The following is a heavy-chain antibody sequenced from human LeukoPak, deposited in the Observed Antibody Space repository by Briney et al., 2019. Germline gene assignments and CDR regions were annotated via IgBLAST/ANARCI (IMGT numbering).Heavy chain of an antibody. V-gene: IGHV4-59*01. CDR1: RAAISAYY. Sequence: SETLSLTCRVSRAAISAYYRGWIRQAPGKGLEWIRHFSFSGSSKYNPSLKSRVTLSFDMSRKELSLTMTSVTAADTAVYFCTRGVRGFSGSDSIVDYFDYWGQGTLVTVFS. J-gene: IGHJ4*02. CDR2: FSFSGSS. CDR3: TRGVRGFSGSDSIVDYFDY. D-gene: IGHD5-12*01.